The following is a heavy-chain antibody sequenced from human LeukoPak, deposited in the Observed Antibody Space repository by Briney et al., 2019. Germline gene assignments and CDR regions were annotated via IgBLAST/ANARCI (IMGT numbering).Heavy chain of an antibody. CDR1: GDTLITHY. Sequence: SVKVSCKAPGDTLITHYISWVRQAPGQGLEWVGRIVPVIGVATYAQSLQGRVIITADSSTNTAYMELSSLRFEDSAVYFCARHSSRGHYYDFDFWGQGSLVTVSS. D-gene: IGHD3-22*01. CDR2: IVPVIGVA. CDR3: ARHSSRGHYYDFDF. J-gene: IGHJ4*02. V-gene: IGHV1-69*02.